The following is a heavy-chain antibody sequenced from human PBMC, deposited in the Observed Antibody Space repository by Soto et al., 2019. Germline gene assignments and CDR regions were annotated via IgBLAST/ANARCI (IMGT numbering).Heavy chain of an antibody. CDR2: FNAGNGNT. CDR3: ARGPYYYMDV. CDR1: GYTFTSYA. V-gene: IGHV1-3*01. J-gene: IGHJ6*03. Sequence: QVQLVQSGAEVKKPGASVQDSCKASGYTFTSYAMHWVRQAPGQRLEWMGWFNAGNGNTKYSQKFQGRVTITRDTSASTAYMELSSLRSEDTAVYYCARGPYYYMDVWGKGTTVTVSS.